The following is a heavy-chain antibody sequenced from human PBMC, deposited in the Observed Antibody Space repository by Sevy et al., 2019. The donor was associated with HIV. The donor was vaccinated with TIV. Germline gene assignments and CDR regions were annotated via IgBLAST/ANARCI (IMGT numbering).Heavy chain of an antibody. CDR2: IIAISGTT. J-gene: IGHJ5*02. CDR3: ARARDRGYFDP. V-gene: IGHV1-69*13. CDR1: GGTFSGYS. Sequence: ASVKVSCKTSGGTFSGYSISWLRQAPGQGLEWMGGIIAISGTTNYLQRFQGRITITADVSTRTVYMELRSLRIEDTAIYFCARARDRGYFDPWGQGTLVTVSS. D-gene: IGHD6-13*01.